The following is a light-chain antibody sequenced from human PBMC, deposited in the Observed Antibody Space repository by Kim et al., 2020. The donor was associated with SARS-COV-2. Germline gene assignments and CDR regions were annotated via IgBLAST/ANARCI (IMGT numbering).Light chain of an antibody. Sequence: QLVLTQSPSASASLGASVKLTCTLSSGHSTYAIAWHQQQPEKGPRYLMKLDSDGSHNKGDGIPDRFSGSSSGAEYYLTISSLQSEDEADYYCQTWATGVVFGGGTQLTVL. CDR2: LDSDGSH. CDR1: SGHSTYA. CDR3: QTWATGVV. J-gene: IGLJ2*01. V-gene: IGLV4-69*01.